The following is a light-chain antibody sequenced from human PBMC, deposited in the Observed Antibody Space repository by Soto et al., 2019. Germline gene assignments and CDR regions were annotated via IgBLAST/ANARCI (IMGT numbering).Light chain of an antibody. CDR1: SSDVGGYNY. CDR2: DVS. J-gene: IGLJ1*01. V-gene: IGLV2-14*01. Sequence: HSVLTQAASVSGFPGQSITISCTGTSSDVGGYNYVSWYQQHPGKAPKLMIYDVSNRPSGASNRFSGSKSGNTASLTISGLQAEDEADYYCSSYTSSSTLCFGTGTKVTV. CDR3: SSYTSSSTLC.